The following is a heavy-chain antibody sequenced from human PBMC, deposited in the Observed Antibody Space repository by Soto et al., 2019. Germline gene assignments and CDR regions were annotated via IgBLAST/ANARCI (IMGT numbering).Heavy chain of an antibody. CDR2: IFYTGST. V-gene: IGHV4-59*01. Sequence: SATLSLTCTVSGDSFSSYYWSWIRQPPGKGLEWIGYIFYTGSTNYNPSLKSRVTISVDTSKNQFSLKLSSVTAADTAVYYWAKLSGSYHFSLDFWGQGTLVTVSS. J-gene: IGHJ4*02. CDR3: AKLSGSYHFSLDF. CDR1: GDSFSSYY. D-gene: IGHD3-10*01.